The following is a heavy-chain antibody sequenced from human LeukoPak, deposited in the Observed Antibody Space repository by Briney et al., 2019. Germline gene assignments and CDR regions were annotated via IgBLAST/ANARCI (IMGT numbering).Heavy chain of an antibody. CDR2: IYYSGST. Sequence: SETLSLTCIVSAGTISSYYWSWLRQPPGKGLEWFVYIYYSGSTNYNPSLKSRVTISVDTSKNQFSLKLSSVTAADTAVYYCARSPKYYYDSSGYYPDAFDIWGQGTMVTVSS. J-gene: IGHJ3*02. D-gene: IGHD3-22*01. CDR3: ARSPKYYYDSSGYYPDAFDI. CDR1: AGTISSYY. V-gene: IGHV4-59*08.